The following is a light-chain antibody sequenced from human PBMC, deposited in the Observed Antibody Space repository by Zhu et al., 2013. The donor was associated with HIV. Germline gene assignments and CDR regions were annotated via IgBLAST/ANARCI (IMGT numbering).Light chain of an antibody. Sequence: SYELTQPPSVSVAPGKTARITCGGNNIGSKSVHWYQQKPGQAPVLVVYDDSDRPSGIPERFSGSNSGNTATLTISGTHIMDEADYFCQIWDSNTVVFGRGTNLTVL. V-gene: IGLV3-21*01. CDR3: QIWDSNTVV. CDR2: DDS. CDR1: NIGSKS. J-gene: IGLJ2*01.